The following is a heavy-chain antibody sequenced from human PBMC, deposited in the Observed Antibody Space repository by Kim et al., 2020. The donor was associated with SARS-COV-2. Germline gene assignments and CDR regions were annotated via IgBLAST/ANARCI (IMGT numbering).Heavy chain of an antibody. CDR2: INHSGST. D-gene: IGHD6-13*01. V-gene: IGHV4-34*01. CDR1: GGSFSGYY. Sequence: SETLSLTCAVYGGSFSGYYWSWIRQPPGKGLEWIGEINHSGSTNYNPSLKSRVTISVDTSKNQFSLKLSSVTAADTAVYYCARTLGLAAAGSLNWFDPWG. CDR3: ARTLGLAAAGSLNWFDP. J-gene: IGHJ5*02.